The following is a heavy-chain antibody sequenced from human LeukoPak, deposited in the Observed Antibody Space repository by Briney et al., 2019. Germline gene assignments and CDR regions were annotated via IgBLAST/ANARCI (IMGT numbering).Heavy chain of an antibody. V-gene: IGHV5-51*01. Sequence: GESLKISCKASGYGFTSYWIGWVRQMPGKGLEWMGITDPSDSETRYTPSFQGQVTISVDKSLTTAYLQWNSLKASDTAMYYCARQTAMGRSGDYWGQGTLVTVSS. D-gene: IGHD5-18*01. J-gene: IGHJ4*02. CDR3: ARQTAMGRSGDY. CDR2: TDPSDSET. CDR1: GYGFTSYW.